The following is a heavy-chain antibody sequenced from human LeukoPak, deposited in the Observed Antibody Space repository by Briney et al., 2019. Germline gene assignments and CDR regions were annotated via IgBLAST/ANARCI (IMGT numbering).Heavy chain of an antibody. V-gene: IGHV4-59*01. J-gene: IGHJ4*02. CDR2: IYYSGST. Sequence: SETLSLTCTVSVGSLSSYYWSWLRQPPGKGLEWIGYIYYSGSTNYNPSLKSRVTISVDTSKNQFSLKLSSVTAADTAVYYCARSLYSSSQPFDYWGQGTLVTVSS. CDR3: ARSLYSSSQPFDY. D-gene: IGHD6-13*01. CDR1: VGSLSSYY.